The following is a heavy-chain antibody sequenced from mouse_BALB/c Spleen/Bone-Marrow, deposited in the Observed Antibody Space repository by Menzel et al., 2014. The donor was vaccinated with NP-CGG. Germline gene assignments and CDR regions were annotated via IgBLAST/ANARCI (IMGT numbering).Heavy chain of an antibody. CDR3: AREIINDYHWYFDV. Sequence: EVMLVESGGGLVQPGGSLRLSCATSGFTFTDYYMSWVRQPPGKALEWLGFIRNKANGYTTEYSASVKGRFTISRDNSQSILYLQMSTLRAEDSATYYCAREIINDYHWYFDVWGAGTTVTVSS. CDR2: IRNKANGYTT. J-gene: IGHJ1*01. CDR1: GFTFTDYY. V-gene: IGHV7-3*02. D-gene: IGHD2-4*01.